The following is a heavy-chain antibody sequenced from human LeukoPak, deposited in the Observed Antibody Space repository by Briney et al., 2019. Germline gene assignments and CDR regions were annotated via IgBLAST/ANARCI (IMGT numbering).Heavy chain of an antibody. J-gene: IGHJ6*03. CDR2: IYSGGST. V-gene: IGHV3-66*01. CDR1: GFTVTSNY. Sequence: GGSLRLSCAASGFTVTSNYMSWVRQAPGKGLEWVSVIYSGGSTYYADSVKGRFTISRDNSKNTLYLQMNSLRAEDTAVYYCARYVIEMATIPYYYYMDVWGKGTTVTISS. CDR3: ARYVIEMATIPYYYYMDV. D-gene: IGHD5-24*01.